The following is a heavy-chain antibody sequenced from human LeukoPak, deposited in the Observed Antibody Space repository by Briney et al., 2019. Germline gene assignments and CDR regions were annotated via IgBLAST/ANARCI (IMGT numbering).Heavy chain of an antibody. Sequence: GGSLRLSCAASGSTLSSYWMSWVRQAPGKGLEWVANIKKDGSEKWYVDSVEGRFTISRDHAKNSLYLQMNSLRVADTAVYYCVRSGTSASFDYWGQGTLVTVSS. CDR1: GSTLSSYW. CDR3: VRSGTSASFDY. D-gene: IGHD1-7*01. V-gene: IGHV3-7*01. CDR2: IKKDGSEK. J-gene: IGHJ4*02.